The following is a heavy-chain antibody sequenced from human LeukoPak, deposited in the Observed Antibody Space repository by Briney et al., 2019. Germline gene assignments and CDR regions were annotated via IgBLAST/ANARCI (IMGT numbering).Heavy chain of an antibody. D-gene: IGHD3-22*01. V-gene: IGHV4-31*03. CDR3: ARARYYYDSSGYYPMATYYFDY. Sequence: SETLSLTCTVSGGSISSGGYYWSWIRQHPGKGLEWIGYIYYSGSTYYNPSLKSRVTTSVDTSKNQFPLKLSSVTAADTAVYYCARARYYYDSSGYYPMATYYFDYWGQGTLVTVSS. J-gene: IGHJ4*02. CDR1: GGSISSGGYY. CDR2: IYYSGST.